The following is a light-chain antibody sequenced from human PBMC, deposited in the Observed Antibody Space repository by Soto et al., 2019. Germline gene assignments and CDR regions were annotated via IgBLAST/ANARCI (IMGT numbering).Light chain of an antibody. CDR2: DVS. V-gene: IGLV2-14*01. CDR1: SSDVGGYNY. J-gene: IGLJ1*01. Sequence: QSALTKPASVSGSPGQSITISCTGTSSDVGGYNYVSWYQQHPGKAPKLMIYDVSNRPSGVSNRFSGSKSGNTASLTISGLQAEDEADYYCSSYTSSSTSFYVFGTGTKVTVL. CDR3: SSYTSSSTSFYV.